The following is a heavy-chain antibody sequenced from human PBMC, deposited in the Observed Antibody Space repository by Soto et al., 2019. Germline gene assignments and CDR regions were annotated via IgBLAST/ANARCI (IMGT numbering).Heavy chain of an antibody. CDR1: GFTFNNYA. V-gene: IGHV3-23*01. Sequence: EVQLLESGGGLVQPGGSLRLSCAASGFTFNNYAMTCVRQAPVKGLEWVSAISGGGDTTSYADSVKGRFTVSRDGSKNTLYLQMSSLRAEDTALYYCAKGRGGSGSLTPRVDFWGQGTLVTVSS. J-gene: IGHJ4*02. CDR2: ISGGGDTT. D-gene: IGHD3-10*01. CDR3: AKGRGGSGSLTPRVDF.